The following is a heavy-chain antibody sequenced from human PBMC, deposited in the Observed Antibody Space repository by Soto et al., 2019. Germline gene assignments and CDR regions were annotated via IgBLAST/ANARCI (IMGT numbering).Heavy chain of an antibody. CDR1: GFTFSSYA. CDR2: ISGSGGST. V-gene: IGHV3-23*01. D-gene: IGHD2-15*01. Sequence: EVQLLESGGGLVQPGGSLRLSCAASGFTFSSYAMSWVRQAPGKGLEWVSAISGSGGSTYYADSVKGRFTISRDNSKNTLYLQMNSLRAEDTAVYYGAKHVEGVIVVVVAVRDWGQGTLVTVSS. CDR3: AKHVEGVIVVVVAVRD. J-gene: IGHJ4*02.